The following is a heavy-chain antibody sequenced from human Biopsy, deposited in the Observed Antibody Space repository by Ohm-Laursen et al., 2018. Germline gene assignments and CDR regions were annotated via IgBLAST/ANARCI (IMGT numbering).Heavy chain of an antibody. J-gene: IGHJ6*02. CDR2: INHSGRT. CDR1: GESFNGYY. Sequence: TLSLTCAVYGESFNGYYWSWIRRTPGKGLEWIGEINHSGRTNYNPSLKSRVTISVDTSKNQFSLKVRSVTVADTAVYYCVRGVDYYDPYHYYALDVWGQGTTVTVSS. CDR3: VRGVDYYDPYHYYALDV. D-gene: IGHD3-22*01. V-gene: IGHV4-34*01.